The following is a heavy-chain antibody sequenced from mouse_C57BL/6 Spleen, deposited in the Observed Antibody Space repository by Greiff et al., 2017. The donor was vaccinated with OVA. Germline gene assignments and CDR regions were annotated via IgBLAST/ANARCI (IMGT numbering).Heavy chain of an antibody. CDR3: ASYYGSSDWYFDV. D-gene: IGHD1-1*01. J-gene: IGHJ1*03. Sequence: EVQLQQSGAELVKPGASVKLSCTASGFNIKDYYMHWVKQRTEQGLEWIGRIDPEDGETKYAPKFQGKATITSDTSSNTAYLQLSNLTSEDTAVYYCASYYGSSDWYFDVWGTGTTVTVSS. CDR1: GFNIKDYY. CDR2: IDPEDGET. V-gene: IGHV14-2*01.